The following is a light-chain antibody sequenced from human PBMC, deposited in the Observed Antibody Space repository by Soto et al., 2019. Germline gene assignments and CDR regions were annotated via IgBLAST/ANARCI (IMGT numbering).Light chain of an antibody. CDR1: SGHSSYI. CDR2: LEGSGSY. J-gene: IGLJ7*01. Sequence: QPVLTQSSSASASLGSSVKLTCTLSSGHSSYIIAWYQQQPGKAPRYLMKLEGSGSYNKGSGVPDRFSGSSSGADRYLTISNLQSEDEADYYCETWDSNTAVFGGGTQLTVL. V-gene: IGLV4-60*03. CDR3: ETWDSNTAV.